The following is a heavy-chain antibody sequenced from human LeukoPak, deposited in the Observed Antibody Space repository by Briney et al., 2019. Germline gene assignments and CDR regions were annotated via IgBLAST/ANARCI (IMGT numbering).Heavy chain of an antibody. Sequence: GGSLRLSCAASGFTFDDYAMHWVRQAPGEGLEGVSLITWNSATTYYADSVKGRLTISRDNSRNALYLRKNSLRDDDTALYYCEKDRGTYSMYCLDHGGQRTLVPVS. CDR1: GFTFDDYA. CDR2: ITWNSATT. CDR3: EKDRGTYSMYCLDH. D-gene: IGHD3-16*01. J-gene: IGHJ4*02. V-gene: IGHV3-43D*03.